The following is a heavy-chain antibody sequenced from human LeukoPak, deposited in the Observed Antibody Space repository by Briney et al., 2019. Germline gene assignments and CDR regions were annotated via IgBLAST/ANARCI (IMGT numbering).Heavy chain of an antibody. CDR3: AKEYTPNYYYDSSGYYDY. CDR1: GFTFSSYG. CDR2: ISSDGSNK. D-gene: IGHD3-22*01. Sequence: RGSFRLYCAASGFTFSSYGMQWVHEAPGKGQEWVAVISSDGSNKYYADSVKGRFTISRDNSKNTLYLQMNSLRAEDTAVYYCAKEYTPNYYYDSSGYYDYWGQGTLATVPS. J-gene: IGHJ4*02. V-gene: IGHV3-30*18.